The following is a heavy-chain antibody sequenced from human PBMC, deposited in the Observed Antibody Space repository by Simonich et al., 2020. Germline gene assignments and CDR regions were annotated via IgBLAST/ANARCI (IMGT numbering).Heavy chain of an antibody. Sequence: EVQLGESGGGLIQPGGSLRLSCAASGFTVSSNYMSWVRQAPGKGVGLVSDIYSGGTTEYADSVKDRFTISRDNSKNTLYLQINSLRAEDTAVYYCARWTATGYYFDYWGQGTLVTVSS. CDR1: GFTVSSNY. CDR3: ARWTATGYYFDY. V-gene: IGHV3-53*01. J-gene: IGHJ4*02. D-gene: IGHD1-1*01. CDR2: IYSGGTT.